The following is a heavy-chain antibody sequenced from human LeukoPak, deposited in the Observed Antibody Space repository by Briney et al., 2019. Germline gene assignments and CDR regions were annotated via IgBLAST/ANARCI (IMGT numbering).Heavy chain of an antibody. V-gene: IGHV4-59*01. Sequence: SETLSLTCTVSGGSISSYYWSWIRQPPGKGLGWIGYIYYSGSTNYNPSLKSRVTISVDTSKNQFSLKLSSVTAADTAVYYCATLVAATPRNYYYGMDVWGQGTTVTVSS. D-gene: IGHD2-15*01. CDR3: ATLVAATPRNYYYGMDV. CDR1: GGSISSYY. J-gene: IGHJ6*02. CDR2: IYYSGST.